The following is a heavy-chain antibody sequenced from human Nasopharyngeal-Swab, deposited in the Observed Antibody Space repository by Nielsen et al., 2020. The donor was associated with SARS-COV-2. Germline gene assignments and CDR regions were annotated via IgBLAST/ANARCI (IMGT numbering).Heavy chain of an antibody. J-gene: IGHJ4*02. Sequence: SETLSLTCPVSGCSVTDTEYFWGWIRQPPVTGLEWIGNLDYRGRTFYNPSLKSRVSISVDTSKNQFSLKLHSVTAADTAVYYCASYLGVDGQKRFDYWGQGTLVTVSS. D-gene: IGHD5-24*01. CDR1: GCSVTDTEYF. V-gene: IGHV4-39*01. CDR2: LDYRGRT. CDR3: ASYLGVDGQKRFDY.